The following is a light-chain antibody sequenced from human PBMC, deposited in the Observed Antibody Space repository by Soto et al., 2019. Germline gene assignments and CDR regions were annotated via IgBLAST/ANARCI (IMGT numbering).Light chain of an antibody. CDR2: EVT. CDR1: RSDAGGYNY. J-gene: IGLJ2*01. V-gene: IGLV2-14*01. Sequence: QSALTQPASVSGSPGQSITISGTGTRSDAGGYNYVSWYQQHPGKAPKLMIYEVTNRPSGVSNRFSGSKSGNTASLTISGLQAEDEADYYCSSYTTSTTLGVLFGGGTKLTVL. CDR3: SSYTTSTTLGVL.